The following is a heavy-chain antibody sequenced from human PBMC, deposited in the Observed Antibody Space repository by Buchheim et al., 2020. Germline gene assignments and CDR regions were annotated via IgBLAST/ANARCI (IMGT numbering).Heavy chain of an antibody. V-gene: IGHV3-74*01. CDR3: ASRYGDYYYAMDV. D-gene: IGHD4-17*01. CDR2: IKTDGSGT. CDR1: GFTFSSYW. J-gene: IGHJ6*02. Sequence: EVQLVESGGGLVQPGGSLRLSCAASGFTFSSYWMHWVRQAPGEGLVWVSRIKTDGSGTSYADSVKGRFAISRDSAKNTLYLQMSSLRVEDSAVYYCASRYGDYYYAMDVWGQGTT.